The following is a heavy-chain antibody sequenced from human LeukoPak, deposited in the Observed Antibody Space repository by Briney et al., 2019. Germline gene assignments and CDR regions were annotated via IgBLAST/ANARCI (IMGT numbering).Heavy chain of an antibody. CDR3: ARAWLRRKYYYYMDV. D-gene: IGHD5-12*01. V-gene: IGHV1-18*04. CDR2: ISGFNGHT. J-gene: IGHJ6*03. Sequence: ASVKVSCKASGYTFSNYGMSWVRQAPGHGLEWMGWISGFNGHTKYSQESQGRVTMTTDTSTSTAYMEMRSLRSDDTAVYYCARAWLRRKYYYYMDVWGKGTTVTVSS. CDR1: GYTFSNYG.